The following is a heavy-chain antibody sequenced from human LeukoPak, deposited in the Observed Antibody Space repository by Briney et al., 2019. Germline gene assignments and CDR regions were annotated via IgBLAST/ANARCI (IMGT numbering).Heavy chain of an antibody. J-gene: IGHJ5*02. CDR2: IYYSGST. V-gene: IGHV4-59*01. Sequence: SETLSLTCTVSGGSISNYYWNWIRQPPGKGLEWIGYIYYSGSTNYNPSLKSQVTISVDTSKNQFSLKLSSVTAADTAVYYCARAGARYSSGWYWFDPWGQGTLVSVSS. D-gene: IGHD6-19*01. CDR1: GGSISNYY. CDR3: ARAGARYSSGWYWFDP.